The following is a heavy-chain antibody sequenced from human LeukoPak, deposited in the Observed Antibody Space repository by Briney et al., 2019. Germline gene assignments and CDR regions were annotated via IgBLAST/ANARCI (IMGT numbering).Heavy chain of an antibody. CDR2: INQDGSEK. CDR1: GFTFTNYW. CDR3: ARDRGITMIVVVN. J-gene: IGHJ4*02. V-gene: IGHV3-7*01. Sequence: GGSLRLSCAASGFTFTNYWMTWVRQAPGKGLEWVANINQDGSEKYHLDSVKGRFTISRDNAQNSLYLQMNSLRAEDTAVYYCARDRGITMIVVVNWGQGTLVTVSS. D-gene: IGHD3-22*01.